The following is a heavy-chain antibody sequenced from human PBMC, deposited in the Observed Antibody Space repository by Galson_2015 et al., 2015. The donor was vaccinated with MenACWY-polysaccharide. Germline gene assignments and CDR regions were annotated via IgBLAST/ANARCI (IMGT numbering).Heavy chain of an antibody. J-gene: IGHJ3*01. CDR2: IYWDGDN. Sequence: PALVKPTQTLTLTCTFSGFSLITTGVGVNWIRQPPGKALEWLAVIYWDGDNHYSPSLRSRLTVTKDTSKNQVVLTMTNMDPVDTATYYCAHVMITFGGVIGDDAFDVWGQGTMVTVSS. V-gene: IGHV2-5*02. D-gene: IGHD3-16*01. CDR1: GFSLITTGVG. CDR3: AHVMITFGGVIGDDAFDV.